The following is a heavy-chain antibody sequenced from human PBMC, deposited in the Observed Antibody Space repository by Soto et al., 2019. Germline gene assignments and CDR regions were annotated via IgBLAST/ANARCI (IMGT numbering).Heavy chain of an antibody. Sequence: GASVKVSCKASGYTFTSYAMHWVRQAPGQRLEWMGWINAGNGNTKYSQKFQGRATITRDTSASTAYMELSSLRSEDTAVYYCARGADWIYGMDVWGQGTTVTVSS. CDR3: ARGADWIYGMDV. V-gene: IGHV1-3*01. CDR1: GYTFTSYA. D-gene: IGHD1-1*01. J-gene: IGHJ6*02. CDR2: INAGNGNT.